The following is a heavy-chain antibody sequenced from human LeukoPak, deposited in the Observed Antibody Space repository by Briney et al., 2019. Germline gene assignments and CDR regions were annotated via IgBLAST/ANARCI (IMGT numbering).Heavy chain of an antibody. D-gene: IGHD2-15*01. J-gene: IGHJ4*02. V-gene: IGHV4-4*02. CDR1: GGSISSSNW. CDR3: ARARYCSGGSCYGFDY. CDR2: IYHSGST. Sequence: PSETLSLTCAVSGGSISSSNWWSWVRQPPGKGLEWIGEIYHSGSTNYNPSLKSRVTISVDKSKNQFSLKLSSVTAADTAVYYCARARYCSGGSCYGFDYWGQGTLVTVSS.